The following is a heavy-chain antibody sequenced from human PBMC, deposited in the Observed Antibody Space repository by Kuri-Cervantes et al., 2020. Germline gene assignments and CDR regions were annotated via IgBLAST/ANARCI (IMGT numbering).Heavy chain of an antibody. CDR1: GYTFTSYG. Sequence: ASVKVSCKASGYTFTSYGISWVRQAPGQGLEWMGWISAYNGNTNYAQKFQGRVTMTRNTSISTAYMELSSLRSEDTAVYYCARLPCSTSCSWGGGFDIWGPGTKVTVSS. J-gene: IGHJ3*02. D-gene: IGHD2-2*01. CDR2: ISAYNGNT. V-gene: IGHV1-18*01. CDR3: ARLPCSTSCSWGGGFDI.